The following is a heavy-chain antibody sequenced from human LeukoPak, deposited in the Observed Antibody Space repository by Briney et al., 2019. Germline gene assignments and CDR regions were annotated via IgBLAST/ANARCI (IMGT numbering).Heavy chain of an antibody. V-gene: IGHV3-30-3*01. CDR1: GFTFSSYA. CDR2: ISYDGSNK. Sequence: PGGSLRLSCAASGFTFSSYAMHWVRQAPGKGLEWVAVISYDGSNKYYADSVKGRFTISRDNSKNTLYLQMNSLRAEDTAVYYCAKDLRGLDTTYWGQGTLVTVSS. D-gene: IGHD2/OR15-2a*01. J-gene: IGHJ4*02. CDR3: AKDLRGLDTTY.